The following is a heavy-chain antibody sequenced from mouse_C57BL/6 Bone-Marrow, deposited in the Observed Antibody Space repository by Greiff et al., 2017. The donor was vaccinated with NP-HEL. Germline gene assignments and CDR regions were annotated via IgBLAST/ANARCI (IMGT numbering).Heavy chain of an antibody. J-gene: IGHJ4*01. V-gene: IGHV1-80*01. CDR1: GYAFSSYW. Sequence: VQLQQSGAELVKPGASVKISCKASGYAFSSYWMNWVKQRPGKGLEWIGQIYPGDGDTNYNGKFTGKATLTADKSSSTAYMQLSSLTSEDSAVYFCASDYALYYYAMDYWGQGTSVTVSS. CDR2: IYPGDGDT. CDR3: ASDYALYYYAMDY. D-gene: IGHD1-1*02.